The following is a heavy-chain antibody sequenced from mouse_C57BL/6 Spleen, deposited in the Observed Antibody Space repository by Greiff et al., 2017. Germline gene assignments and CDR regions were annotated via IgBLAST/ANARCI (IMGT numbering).Heavy chain of an antibody. Sequence: QVQLQQSGPGLVQPSQSLSITCTVSGFSLTSYGVHWVRQSPGKGLEWLGVIWRGGSTDYNAAFMSRLSITKDNSKSQVFFKMNSLQADDTAIYYCAAIYYGYDYGVYAMDYWGQGTSVTVSS. J-gene: IGHJ4*01. CDR1: GFSLTSYG. CDR2: IWRGGST. CDR3: AAIYYGYDYGVYAMDY. V-gene: IGHV2-5*01. D-gene: IGHD2-2*01.